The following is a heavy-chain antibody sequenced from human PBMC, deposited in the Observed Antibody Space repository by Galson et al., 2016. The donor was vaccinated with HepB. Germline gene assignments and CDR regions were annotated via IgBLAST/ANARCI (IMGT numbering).Heavy chain of an antibody. CDR1: GFTFSNAW. CDR2: IKSKKDGVTT. J-gene: IGHJ6*02. V-gene: IGHV3-15*01. D-gene: IGHD2-8*02. CDR3: ITICTVTTWYYYGLDV. Sequence: SLRLSCAASGFTFSNAWMSWVRQAPGRGLEWVGRIKSKKDGVTTDYATPVKDRFTISRDDSKNTLYLQMNSLKTEDTAVYYCITICTVTTWYYYGLDVWGQGTTVTVSS.